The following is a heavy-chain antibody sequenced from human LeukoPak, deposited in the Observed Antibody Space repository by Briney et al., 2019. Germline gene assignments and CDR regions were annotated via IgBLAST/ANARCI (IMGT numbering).Heavy chain of an antibody. CDR2: ITSNSKYI. Sequence: GGSLRLSCAVSGFIFSSYTMNWVRQAPGKGLEWISSITSNSKYIFYADSLKGRFTISRDNAENSVYLQMNRLRAEDTAVYFCARDDGGNLNDAFDIWGQGTMVTVSS. CDR3: ARDDGGNLNDAFDI. V-gene: IGHV3-21*01. CDR1: GFIFSSYT. D-gene: IGHD4-23*01. J-gene: IGHJ3*02.